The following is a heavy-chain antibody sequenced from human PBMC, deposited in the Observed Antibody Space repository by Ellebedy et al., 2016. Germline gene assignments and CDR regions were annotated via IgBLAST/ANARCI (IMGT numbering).Heavy chain of an antibody. D-gene: IGHD4-11*01. CDR2: IWYNGNNK. J-gene: IGHJ5*02. Sequence: GGSLRLSCAASGFTLTNYGIHWVRQAPGKGLEWVAVIWYNGNNKYYADSVKGRFIVSRDTSKNTVYLQMNSLEADDTAVYRCARDRDTSSHYSWFDPWGQGTLVTVSS. CDR1: GFTLTNYG. V-gene: IGHV3-33*01. CDR3: ARDRDTSSHYSWFDP.